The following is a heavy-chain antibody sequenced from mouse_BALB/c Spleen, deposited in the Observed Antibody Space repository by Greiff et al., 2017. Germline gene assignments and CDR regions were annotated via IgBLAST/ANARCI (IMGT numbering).Heavy chain of an antibody. CDR2: ISYDGSN. CDR1: GYSITSGYY. J-gene: IGHJ3*01. D-gene: IGHD2-1*01. CDR3: ARGDYGNYGTY. V-gene: IGHV3-6*02. Sequence: VQLKQSGPGLVKPSQSLSLTCSVTGYSITSGYYWNWIRQFPGNKLEWMGYISYDGSNNYNPSLKNRISITRDTSKNQFFLKLNSVTTEDTATYYCARGDYGNYGTYWGQGTLVTVSA.